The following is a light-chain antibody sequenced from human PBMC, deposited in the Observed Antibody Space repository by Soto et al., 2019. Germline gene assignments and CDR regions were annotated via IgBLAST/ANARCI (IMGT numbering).Light chain of an antibody. CDR2: GAS. J-gene: IGKJ1*01. CDR3: QRYNNWPPWT. V-gene: IGKV3-15*01. CDR1: QSVSSN. Sequence: EIVMTQSPATLSVSPGERATLSCRASQSVSSNLAWYQQKPGQAPRLLIYGASTRATGIPARFSGSGSGTEFTLTISSLQSEDFAVYYCQRYNNWPPWTFG.